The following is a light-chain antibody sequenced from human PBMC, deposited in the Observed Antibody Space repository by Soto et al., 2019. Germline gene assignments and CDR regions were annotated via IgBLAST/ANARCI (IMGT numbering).Light chain of an antibody. J-gene: IGLJ2*01. Sequence: QSALTQPDSVSGSPGQSITLSCTGSNSDIGAYDYVSWYQQHPGKPPTLLIYEVTFRPSGVPNRFSGSKSGNTATLTISGLLTEDEADYYCVSYASATLIFGGGTQLTVL. CDR1: NSDIGAYDY. CDR3: VSYASATLI. CDR2: EVT. V-gene: IGLV2-14*01.